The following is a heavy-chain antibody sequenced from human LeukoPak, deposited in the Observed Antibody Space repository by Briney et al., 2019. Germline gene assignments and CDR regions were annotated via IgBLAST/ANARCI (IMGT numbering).Heavy chain of an antibody. V-gene: IGHV4-61*02. J-gene: IGHJ4*02. D-gene: IGHD3-22*01. CDR3: AREAGYYYDSSGRRSDY. Sequence: TPSQTLSLTCAASGGSISSGSYYWSWIRQPAGKGLEWIGRIYTSGSTNFNPSLKSRVTISVDTSKNQFSLKLSSVTAADTAVYYCAREAGYYYDSSGRRSDYWGQGTLVTVSS. CDR1: GGSISSGSYY. CDR2: IYTSGST.